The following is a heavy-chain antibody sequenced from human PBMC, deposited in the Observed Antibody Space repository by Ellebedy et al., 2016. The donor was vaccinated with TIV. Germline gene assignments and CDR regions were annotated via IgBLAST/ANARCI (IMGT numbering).Heavy chain of an antibody. D-gene: IGHD2-15*01. V-gene: IGHV5-10-1*01. CDR2: IDPSDSYT. J-gene: IGHJ5*02. CDR1: GYSFTSYW. Sequence: GESLKISXKGSGYSFTSYWISWVRQMPGKGLEWMGRIDPSDSYTNYSPSFQGHVTISADKSISTAYLQWSSLKASDTAMYYCARSGYCSGGSCYSLDNWFDPWGQGTLVTVSS. CDR3: ARSGYCSGGSCYSLDNWFDP.